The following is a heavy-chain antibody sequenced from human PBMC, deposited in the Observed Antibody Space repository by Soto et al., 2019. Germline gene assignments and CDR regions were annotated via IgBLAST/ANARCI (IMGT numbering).Heavy chain of an antibody. CDR3: ATRAADYDFWSGYYSYYYYMDV. D-gene: IGHD3-3*01. CDR2: SYYSGST. CDR1: GGSISSYY. J-gene: IGHJ6*03. V-gene: IGHV4-59*08. Sequence: PSETLSLTCTVSGGSISSYYWSWIRQPPGKGLEWTGYSYYSGSTNYNPSLKSRVTISVDTSKNQFSLKLSSVTAADTAVYYCATRAADYDFWSGYYSYYYYMDVWGKGTTVTVSS.